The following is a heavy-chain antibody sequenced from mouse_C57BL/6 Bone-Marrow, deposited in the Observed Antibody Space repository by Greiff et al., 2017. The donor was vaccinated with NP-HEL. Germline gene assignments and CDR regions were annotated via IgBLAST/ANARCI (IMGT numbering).Heavy chain of an antibody. CDR3: AVYGNYYAMDY. J-gene: IGHJ4*01. V-gene: IGHV1-81*01. Sequence: VKVVESGAELARPGASVKLSCKASGYTFTSYGISWVKQRTGQGLEWIGEIYPRSGNTYYNEKFKGKATLTADKSSSTAYMELRSLTSEDSAVYFCAVYGNYYAMDYWGQGTSVTVSS. D-gene: IGHD2-1*01. CDR1: GYTFTSYG. CDR2: IYPRSGNT.